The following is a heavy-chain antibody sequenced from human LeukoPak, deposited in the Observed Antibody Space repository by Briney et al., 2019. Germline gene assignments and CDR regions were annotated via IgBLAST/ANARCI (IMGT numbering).Heavy chain of an antibody. J-gene: IGHJ4*02. Sequence: ASVKVSCKASGYTFTSYAMHWVRQAPGQRLEWMGRINAGNGNTKYSQKFQGRVTITRDTSASTAYMELSSLRSEDTAVYYCARGTPLSVGDFDYWGQGTLVTVSS. CDR3: ARGTPLSVGDFDY. D-gene: IGHD3-16*01. CDR1: GYTFTSYA. V-gene: IGHV1-3*01. CDR2: INAGNGNT.